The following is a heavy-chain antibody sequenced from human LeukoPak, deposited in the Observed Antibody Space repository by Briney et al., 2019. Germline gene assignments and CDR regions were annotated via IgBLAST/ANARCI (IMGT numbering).Heavy chain of an antibody. Sequence: GGSLRLSCAVSGITLSNYGMSWVRQAPGKGLEWVAGISGSGGGTVYADSVKGRFTISRDNPKNTLYLQRNSLRAEDTAVYFCAKRGVVIRVVLVGFHKEAYYFDSWGQGALVTVSS. CDR3: AKRGVVIRVVLVGFHKEAYYFDS. J-gene: IGHJ4*02. V-gene: IGHV3-23*01. CDR2: ISGSGGGT. CDR1: GITLSNYG. D-gene: IGHD3-10*01.